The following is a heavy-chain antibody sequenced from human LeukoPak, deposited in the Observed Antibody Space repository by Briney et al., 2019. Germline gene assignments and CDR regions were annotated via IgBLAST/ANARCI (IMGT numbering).Heavy chain of an antibody. J-gene: IGHJ6*03. CDR2: ISAYNGNT. V-gene: IGHV1-18*01. CDR1: GYTFTSYG. Sequence: ASVKVSCKASGYTFTSYGISWVRQAPGQGLEWMGWISAYNGNTNYAQKLQGRVTMTTDTSTSTAYMELRSLRSDDTAVYYCARDLQYYDFWSGYSPDYYMDVWGKGTTATVSS. D-gene: IGHD3-3*01. CDR3: ARDLQYYDFWSGYSPDYYMDV.